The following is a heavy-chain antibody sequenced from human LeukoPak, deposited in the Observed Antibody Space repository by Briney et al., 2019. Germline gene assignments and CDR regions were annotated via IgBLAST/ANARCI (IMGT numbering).Heavy chain of an antibody. CDR1: GFTFGDYA. D-gene: IGHD3-3*01. J-gene: IGHJ4*02. CDR2: IRSKAYGGTT. CDR3: TRDSYYDFWSQQGYFDY. Sequence: GRSLRLSCTASGFTFGDYAMSWVRQAPRKGLEWVGFIRSKAYGGTTEYAASVKGRFTISRVDSKSIAYLQMNSLKTEDTAVYYCTRDSYYDFWSQQGYFDYWGQGTLVTASS. V-gene: IGHV3-49*04.